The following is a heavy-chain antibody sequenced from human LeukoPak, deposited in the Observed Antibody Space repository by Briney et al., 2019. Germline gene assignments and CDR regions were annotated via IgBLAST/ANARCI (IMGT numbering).Heavy chain of an antibody. Sequence: ASVKVSCKASGYTFTSYYMHWVRQAPGHGLEWMGWINPNSGGTNYAQTFQGRVTMTRDTSISTAYMELSRLRSDDTAVYYCARTYYYDSSGHLPSWGQGTTVTVSS. V-gene: IGHV1-2*02. CDR2: INPNSGGT. J-gene: IGHJ6*02. CDR1: GYTFTSYY. D-gene: IGHD3-22*01. CDR3: ARTYYYDSSGHLPS.